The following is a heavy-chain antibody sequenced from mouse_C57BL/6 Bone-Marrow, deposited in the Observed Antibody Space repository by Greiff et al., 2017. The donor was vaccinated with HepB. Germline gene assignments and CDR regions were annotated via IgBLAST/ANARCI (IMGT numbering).Heavy chain of an antibody. CDR1: GYTFTDHT. Sequence: QVQLQQSDAELVKPGASVKISCKVSGYTFTDHTIHWMKQRPGQGLEWIGNIYPSDSETHYNQKFKDKATLTVDKSSSTAYMQLSSLTSEDSAVYYCARGDYAMDYWGQGTSVTVSS. CDR2: IYPSDSET. CDR3: ARGDYAMDY. J-gene: IGHJ4*01. V-gene: IGHV1-78*01.